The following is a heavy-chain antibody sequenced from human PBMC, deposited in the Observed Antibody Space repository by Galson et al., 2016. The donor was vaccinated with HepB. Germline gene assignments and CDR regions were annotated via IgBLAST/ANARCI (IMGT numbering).Heavy chain of an antibody. V-gene: IGHV3-30*18. CDR3: AKDEFLEGDYYYYGMDV. J-gene: IGHJ6*02. D-gene: IGHD3-3*01. CDR2: ISYDGGKK. CDR1: GFTFSSYG. Sequence: SLRLSCAASGFTFSSYGMYWVRQAPGKGLEWVAVISYDGGKKYYADSVKGRFTISRDNSKNTLYLQMSSLRAEDTAVYYCAKDEFLEGDYYYYGMDVWGQGTTVTVSS.